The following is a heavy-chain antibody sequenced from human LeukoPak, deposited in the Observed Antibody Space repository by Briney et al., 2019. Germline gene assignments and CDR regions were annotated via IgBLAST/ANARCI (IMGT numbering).Heavy chain of an antibody. Sequence: WVRQPPGKALEWLAFIYWDNSKNYSPSLESRLNITKDTFKNNVVLTTTNTDPVDTATYYCAHQGGTPARYFDYWGQGTLVTVSS. V-gene: IGHV2-5*02. CDR3: AHQGGTPARYFDY. CDR2: IYWDNSK. J-gene: IGHJ4*02. D-gene: IGHD6-13*01.